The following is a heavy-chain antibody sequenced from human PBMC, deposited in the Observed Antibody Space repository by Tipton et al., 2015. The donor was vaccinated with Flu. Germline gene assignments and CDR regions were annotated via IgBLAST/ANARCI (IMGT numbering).Heavy chain of an antibody. D-gene: IGHD1/OR15-1a*01. Sequence: TLSLTCTVSGGSIGSGDFYWSWIRQPPGKGLEWVGYIYYDGTTYYSPSLKSRLSISVDTSQNQLSLKLASVTAADTAVYYYARAKTHQEHDYWGQGTLVTVSS. J-gene: IGHJ4*02. CDR1: GGSIGSGDFY. CDR2: IYYDGTT. V-gene: IGHV4-30-4*01. CDR3: ARAKTHQEHDY.